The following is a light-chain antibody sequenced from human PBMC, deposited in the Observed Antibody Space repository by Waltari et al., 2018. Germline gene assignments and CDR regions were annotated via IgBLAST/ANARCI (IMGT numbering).Light chain of an antibody. V-gene: IGKV1-39*01. Sequence: DFQMTQSPASLSASVGDRVTITCRASQTITSYLNWYQHRPGKPPQLLIFAASRLQNGVPSRFSGSGSGTTFSLTISNVQPEDFATYFCQQTYSSPYTFGQGTKVDIQ. CDR3: QQTYSSPYT. J-gene: IGKJ2*01. CDR1: QTITSY. CDR2: AAS.